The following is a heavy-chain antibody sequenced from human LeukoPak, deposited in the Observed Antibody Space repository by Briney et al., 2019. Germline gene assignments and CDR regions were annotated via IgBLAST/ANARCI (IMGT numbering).Heavy chain of an antibody. D-gene: IGHD2-2*01. J-gene: IGHJ3*02. CDR3: ARVSYASGAFDI. CDR1: GYSFTIYA. CDR2: INVGNGDT. V-gene: IGHV1-3*01. Sequence: ASVNVSCKASGYSFTIYAMHWARQAPGQRLEWMGWINVGNGDTKYSQKFQGRVTITRDTSASTAYMELSSLRSEDTAVYYCARVSYASGAFDIWGQGTTVTVSS.